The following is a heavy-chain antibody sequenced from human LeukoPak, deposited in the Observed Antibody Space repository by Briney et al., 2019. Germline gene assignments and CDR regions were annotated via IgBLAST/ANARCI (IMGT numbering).Heavy chain of an antibody. CDR3: AGSQYDYVWGSHRYIHSDY. D-gene: IGHD3-16*02. CDR1: GFTFSSYW. J-gene: IGHJ4*02. Sequence: GGSLRLSCAASGFTFSSYWMSWVRQAPGKGLEWVANIKQDGSEKYYVDSVKGRFTISRDNAKNSLYLQMNSLRAEDTAVYYCAGSQYDYVWGSHRYIHSDYWGQGTLVTVSS. V-gene: IGHV3-7*01. CDR2: IKQDGSEK.